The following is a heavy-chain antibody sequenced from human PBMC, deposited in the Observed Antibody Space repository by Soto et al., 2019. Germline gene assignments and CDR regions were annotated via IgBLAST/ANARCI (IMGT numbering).Heavy chain of an antibody. CDR1: GGTFSSYA. D-gene: IGHD3-3*01. CDR2: IIPIFGTA. V-gene: IGHV1-69*13. Sequence: SVKVSCKASGGTFSSYAISWVRQAPGQGLEWMGGIIPIFGTADYAQKFQGRVTITADESTSTAYMELSSLRSEDTAVYYCARGRSTIFGVVTSHDYWGQGTLVTVSS. CDR3: ARGRSTIFGVVTSHDY. J-gene: IGHJ4*02.